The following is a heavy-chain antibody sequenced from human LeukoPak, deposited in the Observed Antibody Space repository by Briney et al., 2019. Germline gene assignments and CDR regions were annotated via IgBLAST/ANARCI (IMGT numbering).Heavy chain of an antibody. D-gene: IGHD2-21*01. Sequence: GGSLRLSCAASGVTVSTNSMRWARQSPGKGLEWVSAIYSGGSTYNADSVNGRFTISRDNSKNTLFLQMNNLRAEDTAVYFCASAREYCGSAECYEYFQHWGQGTLVIVSS. CDR2: IYSGGST. J-gene: IGHJ1*01. V-gene: IGHV3-53*01. CDR1: GVTVSTNS. CDR3: ASAREYCGSAECYEYFQH.